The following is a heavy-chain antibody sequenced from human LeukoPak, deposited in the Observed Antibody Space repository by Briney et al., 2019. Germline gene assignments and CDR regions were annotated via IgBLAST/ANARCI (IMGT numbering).Heavy chain of an antibody. J-gene: IGHJ4*02. CDR2: IYHSGST. V-gene: IGHV4-30-2*01. CDR3: ARGRDGVFDY. D-gene: IGHD4-17*01. CDR1: GGSISSGGYS. Sequence: SETLSLTCAVSGGSISSGGYSWSWIRQPPGKGLEWIGYIYHSGSTCYNPSLKSRVTISVDRSKNQFSLKLSSVTAADTAVYYCARGRDGVFDYWGQGTLVTVSS.